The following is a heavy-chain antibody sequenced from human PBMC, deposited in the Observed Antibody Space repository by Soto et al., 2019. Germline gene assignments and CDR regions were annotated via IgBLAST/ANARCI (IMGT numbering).Heavy chain of an antibody. V-gene: IGHV4-39*01. Sequence: SETLSLTCTVSGGSISSSSYYWGWIRQPPGKGLEWIGSIYYSGSTYYNPSLKSRVTISVDTSKNQFSLKLSSVTAADTAVYYCARRRRYDFNWFDPWGQGTLVT. CDR2: IYYSGST. D-gene: IGHD3-3*01. CDR1: GGSISSSSYY. J-gene: IGHJ5*02. CDR3: ARRRRYDFNWFDP.